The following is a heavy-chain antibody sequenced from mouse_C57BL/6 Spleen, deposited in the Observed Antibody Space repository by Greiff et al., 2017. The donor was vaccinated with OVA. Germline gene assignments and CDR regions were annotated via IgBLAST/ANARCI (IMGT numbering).Heavy chain of an antibody. J-gene: IGHJ4*01. CDR1: GYTFTSYG. Sequence: QVQLQQSGAELARPGASVKLSCKASGYTFTSYGISWVKQSPGQGLEWIGEIDPRSGNTYYNEKFKGKATLTADNSSSTAYMELRSLTSEDSAVYFCARGDDYEGAMDYWGQGTTVTVSS. V-gene: IGHV1-81*01. D-gene: IGHD2-4*01. CDR3: ARGDDYEGAMDY. CDR2: IDPRSGNT.